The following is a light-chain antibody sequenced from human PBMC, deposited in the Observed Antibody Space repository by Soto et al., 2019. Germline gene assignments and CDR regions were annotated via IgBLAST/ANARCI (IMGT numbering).Light chain of an antibody. J-gene: IGLJ1*01. CDR1: SSNIGSGYD. V-gene: IGLV1-40*01. CDR3: QSYDRSLRGYV. Sequence: VLTHPPSVSGAPGQRVTSSCTGTSSNIGSGYDVHWYQHLPGTAPKLLIYGNTIRPSGVPDRFSGSKSGTSASLAITGLQAEDEADYYCQSYDRSLRGYVFGTGTKVTVL. CDR2: GNT.